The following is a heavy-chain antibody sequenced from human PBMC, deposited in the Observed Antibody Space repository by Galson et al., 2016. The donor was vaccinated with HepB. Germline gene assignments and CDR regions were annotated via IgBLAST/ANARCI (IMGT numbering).Heavy chain of an antibody. V-gene: IGHV3-33*01. Sequence: SLRLSCAASGFTFSNYAMDWVRQAPGKGLEWVAVIYFDGSNKYYADSVKGRFTISRDNSKNTVYLQMDSLTAEYTAVYYCARDVRAAAAPSFDSWGQGTLVTVSS. CDR3: ARDVRAAAAPSFDS. CDR1: GFTFSNYA. J-gene: IGHJ4*02. CDR2: IYFDGSNK. D-gene: IGHD6-13*01.